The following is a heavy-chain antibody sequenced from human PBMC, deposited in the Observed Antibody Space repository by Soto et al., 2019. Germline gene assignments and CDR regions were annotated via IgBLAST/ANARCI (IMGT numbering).Heavy chain of an antibody. Sequence: EVQLVESGGGLVKPGRSLRLSCTASGIAFGDNAMTWFRQAPGMGLEWVGFITSKAYGGTSHYAASVKGRFTLSREESKRIAFLEKNSLRTEDTTGYYCSRLGRATRPEQAFDIWGRGTMVTVSS. CDR3: SRLGRATRPEQAFDI. CDR2: ITSKAYGGTS. CDR1: GIAFGDNA. D-gene: IGHD5-12*01. J-gene: IGHJ3*02. V-gene: IGHV3-49*05.